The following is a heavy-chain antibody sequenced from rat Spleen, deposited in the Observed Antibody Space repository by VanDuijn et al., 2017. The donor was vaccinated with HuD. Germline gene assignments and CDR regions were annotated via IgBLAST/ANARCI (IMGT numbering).Heavy chain of an antibody. Sequence: QVQLKESGPGLVQPSQTLSLTCTVSGFSLISYGVNWVRQPPGKGLEWMGGIWGDGSTNYNSAVQSRLSISRDTSKSQVFLKMNSLQPEDTAIYFCTIHPRYWGQGVMVTVSS. CDR1: GFSLISYG. CDR3: TIHPRY. CDR2: IWGDGST. J-gene: IGHJ2*01. V-gene: IGHV2-13*01. D-gene: IGHD3-1*01.